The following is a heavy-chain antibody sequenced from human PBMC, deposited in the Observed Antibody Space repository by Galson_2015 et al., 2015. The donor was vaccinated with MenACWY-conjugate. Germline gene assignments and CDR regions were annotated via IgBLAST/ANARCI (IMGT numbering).Heavy chain of an antibody. CDR2: ISGSGGST. D-gene: IGHD4-17*01. J-gene: IGHJ4*02. Sequence: SLRLSCAASGFTFSSYAMSWVRQAPGKGLEWVSAISGSGGSTYYADSVKGRFTISRDNSKNTLYLQMNSLRAEDTAVYYCANLHDYGDQVDFDYWGQGTRVTVSS. CDR3: ANLHDYGDQVDFDY. CDR1: GFTFSSYA. V-gene: IGHV3-23*01.